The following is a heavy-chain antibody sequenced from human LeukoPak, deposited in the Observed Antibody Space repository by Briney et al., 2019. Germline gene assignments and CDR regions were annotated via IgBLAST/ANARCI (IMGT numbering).Heavy chain of an antibody. CDR1: GGTFSSYA. CDR3: ATNYCGSGGVFDY. Sequence: SVKVSCKASGGTFSSYAISWVQQAPGQGLEWMGRIIPIFGTANYAQKFQGRVTITTDESTSTAYMELSSLRSEDTAVYYCATNYCGSGGVFDYWGQGTLVTVSS. V-gene: IGHV1-69*05. J-gene: IGHJ4*02. CDR2: IIPIFGTA. D-gene: IGHD3-10*01.